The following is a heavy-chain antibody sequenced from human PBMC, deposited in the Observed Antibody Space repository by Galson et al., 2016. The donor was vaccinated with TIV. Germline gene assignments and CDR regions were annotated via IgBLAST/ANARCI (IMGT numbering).Heavy chain of an antibody. CDR1: GFTFSSYG. Sequence: SLRLSCAVSGFTFSSYGMHWVRQAPGKGLEWVAVISDDGSVKYYADSVTGRFTISSDDSKNTLYPQMNSLRAEDTAVYYCAKKSRMRDGYNAGFDYWGQGTLVTVSS. J-gene: IGHJ4*02. D-gene: IGHD5-24*01. V-gene: IGHV3-30*18. CDR2: ISDDGSVK. CDR3: AKKSRMRDGYNAGFDY.